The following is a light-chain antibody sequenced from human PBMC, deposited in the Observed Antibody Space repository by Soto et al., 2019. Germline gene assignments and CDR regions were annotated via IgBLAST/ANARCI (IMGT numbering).Light chain of an antibody. CDR3: QQRSNWPHT. V-gene: IGKV3-11*01. CDR1: QSVSSS. Sequence: EIVLTQSQATLSLSPGERATLSCRASQSVSSSLAWYQQKPGQAPRLLIYDASNRATGIPARFSGSGSGTDFTRTISSLEPEDFAVYYCQQRSNWPHTFCQGTQVEIK. CDR2: DAS. J-gene: IGKJ1*01.